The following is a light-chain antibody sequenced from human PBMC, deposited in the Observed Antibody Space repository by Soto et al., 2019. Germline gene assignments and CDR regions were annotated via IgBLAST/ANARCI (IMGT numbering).Light chain of an antibody. CDR1: ETINNY. J-gene: IGKJ1*01. V-gene: IGKV1-39*01. CDR2: AAS. CDR3: QQSYTTPWT. Sequence: DIRMTQSPSSLSASVGDGVTITCRASETINNYLNWYQQKPGRAPKLLIHAASTLQSGVPSRFSGSGSGTDFTLTISSLQPEDFATYSCQQSYTTPWTFGLGTKVDIK.